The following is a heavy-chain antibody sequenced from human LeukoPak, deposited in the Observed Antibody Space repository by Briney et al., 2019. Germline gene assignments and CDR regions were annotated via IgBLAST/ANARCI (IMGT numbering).Heavy chain of an antibody. D-gene: IGHD3-10*01. V-gene: IGHV5-51*01. CDR1: GYSFTSYW. Sequence: GESLKISCKGSGYSFTSYWIGWVRQMPGKGLEWMGIIYPGDSDTRYSPSFQGQVTISADKSISTAYLQWSSLKASDTAMDYWASPPCGWGSYYRVDYGGRGTLVPVSS. J-gene: IGHJ4*02. CDR2: IYPGDSDT. CDR3: ASPPCGWGSYYRVDY.